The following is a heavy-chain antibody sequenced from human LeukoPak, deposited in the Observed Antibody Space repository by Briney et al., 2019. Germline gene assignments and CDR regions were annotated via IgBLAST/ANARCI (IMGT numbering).Heavy chain of an antibody. CDR2: IYYSGST. D-gene: IGHD1-1*01. J-gene: IGHJ4*02. Sequence: PSETLSLTCTVSGGSISSSSYYWGWIRQPPGKGLEWIGSIYYSGSTYYNPSLKSRVTISVNTSKNQFSLKLSSVTAADTAVYYCARSPLPGMFDYWGQGTLVTVSS. V-gene: IGHV4-39*07. CDR1: GGSISSSSYY. CDR3: ARSPLPGMFDY.